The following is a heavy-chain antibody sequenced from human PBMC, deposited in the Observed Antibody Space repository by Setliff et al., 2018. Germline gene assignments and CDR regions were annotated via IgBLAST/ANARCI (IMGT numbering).Heavy chain of an antibody. Sequence: PGGSLRLSCAASGFTFSNYWMSWVRQAPGKGLEWVANIKQDGSEKYYGDSVKGRFTISRDNAKNSLYLQMNSLRAEDTAVYYCASTQRGTSSECWGQGTLVTVSS. J-gene: IGHJ4*02. CDR2: IKQDGSEK. V-gene: IGHV3-7*03. CDR1: GFTFSNYW. D-gene: IGHD6-6*01. CDR3: ASTQRGTSSEC.